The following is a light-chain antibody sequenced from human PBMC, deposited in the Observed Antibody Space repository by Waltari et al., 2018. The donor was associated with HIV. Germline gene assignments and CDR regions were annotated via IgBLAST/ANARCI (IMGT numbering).Light chain of an antibody. CDR1: SSDVGFYNF. CDR3: CSYAGTYTFEV. J-gene: IGLJ3*02. Sequence: QSALTQPRSVSGSPGQSVTISCTGTSSDVGFYNFVSWYQHHPGKAPRLLIYGVSQRPPWVPDRFSGSKSGTTASLTISGLQAEDEAAYYCCSYAGTYTFEVFGGGTKLTVL. CDR2: GVS. V-gene: IGLV2-11*01.